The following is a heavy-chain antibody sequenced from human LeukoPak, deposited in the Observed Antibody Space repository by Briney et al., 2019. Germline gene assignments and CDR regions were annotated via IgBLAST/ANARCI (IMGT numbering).Heavy chain of an antibody. J-gene: IGHJ1*01. D-gene: IGHD2-21*02. Sequence: GASVKVSCKASGYLFTVYYLHWVRQAPGRGLEWMGWINTESGDTNYEQKFQGRVAMTRHTSTRTAYMELSRMTSDDTAVYYCARTLGYGGRDCHDPGFQYWGQGTLVIVSS. V-gene: IGHV1-2*02. CDR2: INTESGDT. CDR3: ARTLGYGGRDCHDPGFQY. CDR1: GYLFTVYY.